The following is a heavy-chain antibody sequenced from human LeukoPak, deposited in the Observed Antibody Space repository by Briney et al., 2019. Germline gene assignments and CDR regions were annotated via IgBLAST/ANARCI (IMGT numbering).Heavy chain of an antibody. Sequence: GGSLRLSCAASGFTFSDHYMDWVRQAPGRGLEWVGRSRNKANSYTTEYAASVKGRFTISRDDSKTPLYLQMNSLKTEDTAVYYCARTEYCSAGRCYSDYFDSWGQGTLVTVSS. V-gene: IGHV3-72*01. CDR2: SRNKANSYTT. D-gene: IGHD2-15*01. CDR3: ARTEYCSAGRCYSDYFDS. CDR1: GFTFSDHY. J-gene: IGHJ4*02.